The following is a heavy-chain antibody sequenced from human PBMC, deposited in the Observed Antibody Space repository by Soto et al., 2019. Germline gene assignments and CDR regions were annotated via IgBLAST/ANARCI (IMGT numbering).Heavy chain of an antibody. CDR3: ARALSGYDPY. CDR1: GFTFSSYT. J-gene: IGHJ4*02. D-gene: IGHD5-12*01. Sequence: QVQVVESGGGVVQPGRSLRLSCAASGFTFSSYTMHWVRQAPGKGLEWVALISYDGSNKYYADSVKGRFTISRDNSKNTLYLQMNSLRAEDTAVYYCARALSGYDPYWGQGTLVTVSS. CDR2: ISYDGSNK. V-gene: IGHV3-30-3*01.